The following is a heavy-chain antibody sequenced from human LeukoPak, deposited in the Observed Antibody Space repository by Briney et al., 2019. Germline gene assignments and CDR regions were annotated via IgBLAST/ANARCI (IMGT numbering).Heavy chain of an antibody. CDR2: IYPGDSDT. D-gene: IGHD5-24*01. J-gene: IGHJ4*02. CDR1: GYRFTNYW. Sequence: GESLKISCKGSGYRFTNYWIGWVRQMPGKGLELMGIIYPGDSDTRYSPSFQGQVTISADKSISTAYLQWSSLKASDTAMYYCARTLGRDGYNPYFDYWGQGTLVTVSS. V-gene: IGHV5-51*01. CDR3: ARTLGRDGYNPYFDY.